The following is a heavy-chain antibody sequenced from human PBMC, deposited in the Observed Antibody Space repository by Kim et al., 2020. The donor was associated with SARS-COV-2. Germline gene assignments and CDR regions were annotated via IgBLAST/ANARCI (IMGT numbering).Heavy chain of an antibody. D-gene: IGHD1-26*01. Sequence: SGTDYYADPGKGRFTVSRDNAKNSLYLQMNSLGAEDTAVYHCATGGVGYWGQGTLVTVSS. CDR2: SGTD. V-gene: IGHV3-48*01. J-gene: IGHJ4*02. CDR3: ATGGVGY.